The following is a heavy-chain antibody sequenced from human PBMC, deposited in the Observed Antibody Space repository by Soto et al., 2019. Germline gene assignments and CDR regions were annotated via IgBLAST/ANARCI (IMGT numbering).Heavy chain of an antibody. CDR2: IYHSGST. J-gene: IGHJ5*02. V-gene: IGHV4-34*01. CDR1: GGSFSGYY. CDR3: ASHGNWNDAGVVKGLGS. D-gene: IGHD1-1*01. Sequence: QVQLQQWGARLLKPSETLSLTCAVYGGSFSGYYWTWIRQPPGKGLEWIGEIYHSGSTNYNPSLKSRVTISVDTSKNQFSLKLTSVTAADTAVYYCASHGNWNDAGVVKGLGSWGQGTLVTVSS.